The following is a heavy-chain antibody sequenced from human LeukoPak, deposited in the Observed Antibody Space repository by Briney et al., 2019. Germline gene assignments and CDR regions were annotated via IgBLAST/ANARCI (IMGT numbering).Heavy chain of an antibody. V-gene: IGHV4-59*08. CDR2: IYYSGST. Sequence: PSEALSLTCTVSGGSISSYYWSWIPQPPGKGLEWIGYIYYSGSTNYNPSLKSRVTISVDTSKNQFSLKLSSVTAADTAVYYCARQGDAKYSSSWYWFDPWGQGTLVTVSS. D-gene: IGHD6-13*01. J-gene: IGHJ5*02. CDR1: GGSISSYY. CDR3: ARQGDAKYSSSWYWFDP.